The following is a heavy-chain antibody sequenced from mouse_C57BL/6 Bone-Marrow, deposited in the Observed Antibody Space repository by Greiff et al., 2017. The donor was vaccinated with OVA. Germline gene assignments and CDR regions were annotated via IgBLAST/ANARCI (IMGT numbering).Heavy chain of an antibody. D-gene: IGHD2-3*01. CDR1: GYTFTSYG. CDR2: IYPRSGNT. Sequence: VQLQQSGAELARPGASVKLSCKASGYTFTSYGISWVKQRTGQGLEWIGEIYPRSGNTYYNEKFKGKATRTADKSSSTAYMELRSLTSEDSAVYFCARGWLPDYWGQGTTLTVSS. J-gene: IGHJ2*01. CDR3: ARGWLPDY. V-gene: IGHV1-81*01.